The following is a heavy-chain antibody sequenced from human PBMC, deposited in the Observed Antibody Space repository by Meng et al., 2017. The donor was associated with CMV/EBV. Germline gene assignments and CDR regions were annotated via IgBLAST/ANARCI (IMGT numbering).Heavy chain of an antibody. J-gene: IGHJ6*02. Sequence: ASVKVSCKASGYTFTGYYMHWVRQAPGQGLEWMGWINPNSGGTNYAQKFQGRVTMTRDTSISTAYMELSSLRADDTAVYYCARHRPHYYYGMDVWGQGTTVTVSS. CDR1: GYTFTGYY. CDR3: ARHRPHYYYGMDV. V-gene: IGHV1-2*02. CDR2: INPNSGGT.